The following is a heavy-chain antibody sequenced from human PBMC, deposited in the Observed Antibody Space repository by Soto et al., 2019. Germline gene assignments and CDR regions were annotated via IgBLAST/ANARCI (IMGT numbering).Heavy chain of an antibody. Sequence: VQLMESGGGVAQPGRSLRLSCAASGFNFSNYAIHWVRQAPGKGLEWVAYISSTGVTTYYAESVEGRFTISRDNAKSSLFLHLSSLRVEDTAVYYCARYGTRADWWGLGTQVTVSS. D-gene: IGHD3-9*01. V-gene: IGHV3-48*04. CDR2: ISSTGVTT. J-gene: IGHJ1*01. CDR1: GFNFSNYA. CDR3: ARYGTRADW.